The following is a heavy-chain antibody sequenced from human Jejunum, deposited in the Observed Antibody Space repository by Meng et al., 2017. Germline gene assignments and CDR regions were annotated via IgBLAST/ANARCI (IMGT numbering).Heavy chain of an antibody. CDR3: ARPNSGGNTYYFDY. V-gene: IGHV1-69*01. Sequence: QVRLVPAVAEVKKPGSAVKSSCKASGGTFSTYAITWVRQASGQGLEWMGGIIPIFGTANYAQKFQGRVTITADESTSTAYMEFSSLRSEDTAVYYCARPNSGGNTYYFDYWGQGTLVTVSS. D-gene: IGHD4-23*01. J-gene: IGHJ4*02. CDR2: IIPIFGTA. CDR1: GGTFSTYA.